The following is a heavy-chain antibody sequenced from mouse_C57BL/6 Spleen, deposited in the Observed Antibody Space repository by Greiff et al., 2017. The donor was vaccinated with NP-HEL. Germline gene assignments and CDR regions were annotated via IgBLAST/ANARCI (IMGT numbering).Heavy chain of an antibody. J-gene: IGHJ4*01. CDR3: ARHEGTLYYAMDY. CDR1: GYTFTEYT. V-gene: IGHV1-62-2*01. Sequence: VQLQQSGAELVKPGASVKLSCKASGYTFTEYTIHWVKQRSGKGLEWIGWFYPGSGSIKYNEKFKDKATLTADKSYRTVYMELSRLTSEDSAFYFCARHEGTLYYAMDYWGQGTSVTVSS. CDR2: FYPGSGSI.